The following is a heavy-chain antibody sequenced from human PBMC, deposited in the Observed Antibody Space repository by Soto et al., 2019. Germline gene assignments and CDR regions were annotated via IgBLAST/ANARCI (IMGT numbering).Heavy chain of an antibody. CDR1: GGSISSGGYY. CDR2: IYYSGST. Sequence: PSETLSLTCTVSGGSISSGGYYWSWIRQHPGKGLEWIGYIYYSGSTYYNLSLKSRVTISVDTSKNQFSLKLSSVTAADTAVYYCARDRVTTQAFDYWGQGTLVTVSS. D-gene: IGHD4-17*01. V-gene: IGHV4-31*03. CDR3: ARDRVTTQAFDY. J-gene: IGHJ4*02.